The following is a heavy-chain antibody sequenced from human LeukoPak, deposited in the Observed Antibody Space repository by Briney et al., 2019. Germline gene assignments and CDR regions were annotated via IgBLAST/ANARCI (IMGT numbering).Heavy chain of an antibody. CDR1: GFSFSDYW. D-gene: IGHD1-14*01. CDR3: ARTPGPGPENY. J-gene: IGHJ4*02. V-gene: IGHV3-7*01. CDR2: INQDESEK. Sequence: PGGSLRLSCAASGFSFSDYWMNWVRQAPGKGLEWVANINQDESEKYYVGSVKGRFTISRDNAKNSLYLQMNSLRVEDTAVYYCARTPGPGPENYWGQGTLVTVSS.